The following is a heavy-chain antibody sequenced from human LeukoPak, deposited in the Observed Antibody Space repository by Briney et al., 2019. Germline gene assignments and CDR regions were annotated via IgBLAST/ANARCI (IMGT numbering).Heavy chain of an antibody. CDR1: GYTFTSYG. Sequence: ASVNVSCTASGYTFTSYGISWVRQAPGQGLEWMGWIRAYNGNTNYAQKLQGRVTMTTDTSTSTAHMELRSLRSDDTAVYYCARTPYDSSGYFVYYGMDVWGQGTTVTVSS. V-gene: IGHV1-18*01. D-gene: IGHD3-22*01. J-gene: IGHJ6*02. CDR3: ARTPYDSSGYFVYYGMDV. CDR2: IRAYNGNT.